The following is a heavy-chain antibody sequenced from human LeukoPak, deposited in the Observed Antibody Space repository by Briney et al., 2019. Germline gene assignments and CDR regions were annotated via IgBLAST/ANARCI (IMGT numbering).Heavy chain of an antibody. D-gene: IGHD1-26*01. J-gene: IGHJ6*03. CDR3: ARGWAYMDV. Sequence: PSETLSLTCTVSGGSISGDYWSWIRQPARKGLEWIGRINTSGNINYNPSLKSRVTMSLDTSKNQFSLNLRSVTAADTAVSYCARGWAYMDVWGKGTTVTVSS. CDR1: GGSISGDY. V-gene: IGHV4-4*07. CDR2: INTSGNI.